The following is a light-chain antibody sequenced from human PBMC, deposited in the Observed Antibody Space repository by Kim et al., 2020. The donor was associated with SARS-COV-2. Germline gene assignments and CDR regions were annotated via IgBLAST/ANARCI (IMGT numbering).Light chain of an antibody. CDR3: SSYTTSTTWV. V-gene: IGLV2-14*03. J-gene: IGLJ3*02. CDR2: DVT. CDR1: NIDIGGHNS. Sequence: GQPITISCTGTNIDIGGHNSASWYQQYPGTAPKLLIYDVTRRASGISNRFSGSKSGNTASLTITGLQTEDEADYYCSSYTTSTTWVFGGGTQLTVL.